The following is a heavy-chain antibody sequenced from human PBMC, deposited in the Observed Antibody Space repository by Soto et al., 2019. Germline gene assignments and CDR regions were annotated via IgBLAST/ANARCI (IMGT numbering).Heavy chain of an antibody. CDR2: IYSGGST. CDR1: GFTVSSNY. D-gene: IGHD3-9*01. V-gene: IGHV3-66*01. Sequence: GGSLRLSCAASGFTVSSNYMSWVRQAPGKGLEWVSVIYSGGSTYYADSVKGRFTISRDNSKNTLYLQMNSLRAEDTAVYYCAREYYDILTGYRGPFDIWGKGTMVTVSS. CDR3: AREYYDILTGYRGPFDI. J-gene: IGHJ3*02.